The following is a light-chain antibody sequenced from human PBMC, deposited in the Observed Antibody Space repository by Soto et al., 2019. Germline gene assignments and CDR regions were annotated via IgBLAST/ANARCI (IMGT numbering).Light chain of an antibody. CDR3: QKYNSGGPLT. CDR1: EDINNY. CDR2: AAS. J-gene: IGKJ4*01. V-gene: IGKV1-27*01. Sequence: DIQMTQSPSSLSASIGDRVTLTCRATEDINNYLAWFQRKPGKVPKLLIYAASTLHSGVPSRFSGSGSGTEFTLTISSLQPDDVATYYCQKYNSGGPLTFGGGTKVEIK.